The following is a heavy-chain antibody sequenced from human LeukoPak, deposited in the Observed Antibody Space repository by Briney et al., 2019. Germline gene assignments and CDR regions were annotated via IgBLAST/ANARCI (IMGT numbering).Heavy chain of an antibody. Sequence: GGSLRLSCAASGFTFNNYAMNWVRQAPGKGLQWVSTISGSGANTYYADSVKGRFTISRDNSKNTLYLQLSSLRAEDTAVYYCAKASSAVSTTEPFDYWGRGTLVTVSS. CDR1: GFTFNNYA. CDR3: AKASSAVSTTEPFDY. D-gene: IGHD5/OR15-5a*01. J-gene: IGHJ4*02. V-gene: IGHV3-23*01. CDR2: ISGSGANT.